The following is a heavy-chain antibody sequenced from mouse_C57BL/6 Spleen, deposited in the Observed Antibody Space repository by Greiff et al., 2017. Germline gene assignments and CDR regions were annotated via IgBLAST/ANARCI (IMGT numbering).Heavy chain of an antibody. Sequence: QVQLQQPGTELVKPGASVKLSCKASGYTFTSYWMHWVKQRPGQGLEWIGNINPSNGGTNYNEKFKSKATLTVDKSSSTAYMQLSSLTSEDSAVYYCAREGHYDYDERLFDDWGQGTTLTVSS. J-gene: IGHJ2*01. V-gene: IGHV1-53*01. D-gene: IGHD2-4*01. CDR3: AREGHYDYDERLFDD. CDR2: INPSNGGT. CDR1: GYTFTSYW.